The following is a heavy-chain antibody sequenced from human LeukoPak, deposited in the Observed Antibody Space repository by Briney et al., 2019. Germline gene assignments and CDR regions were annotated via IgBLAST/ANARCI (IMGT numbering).Heavy chain of an antibody. CDR1: GGSFSGYY. D-gene: IGHD3-22*01. V-gene: IGHV4-34*01. Sequence: PSETLSLTCAVYGGSFSGYYWSWIRQPPGKGLEWIGEINHSGSTNYNPSLKSRVTISVDTSKNQFSLKLSSVTAADTAVYYCARQAHSSLYYFDYWGQGTLVTVSS. J-gene: IGHJ4*02. CDR2: INHSGST. CDR3: ARQAHSSLYYFDY.